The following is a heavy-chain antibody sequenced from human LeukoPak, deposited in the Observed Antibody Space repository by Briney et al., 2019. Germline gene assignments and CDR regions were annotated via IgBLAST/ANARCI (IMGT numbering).Heavy chain of an antibody. D-gene: IGHD5-18*01. V-gene: IGHV1-69*06. CDR1: GGTFSSYA. Sequence: APVKVSCKASGGTFSSYAISWVRQAPGQGLEWMGGIIPIFGTANYAQKFQGRVTITADRSTSTAYMELSSLRSEDTAVYYCARGRSYGPFDYWGQGTLVTVSS. J-gene: IGHJ4*02. CDR3: ARGRSYGPFDY. CDR2: IIPIFGTA.